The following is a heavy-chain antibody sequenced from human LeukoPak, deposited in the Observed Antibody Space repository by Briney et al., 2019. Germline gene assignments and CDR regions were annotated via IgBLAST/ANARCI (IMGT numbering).Heavy chain of an antibody. D-gene: IGHD3-22*01. V-gene: IGHV4-59*01. Sequence: PSETLSLTCIVSGGSINSYYWSWIRQPPGKGLEWIAYIYYSGSTSYNPSLKSRVTISPDTSKNQFSLKLSSVTAADTAVYYCARGGGYYDSSVYFDYWGQGTLVTVSS. CDR2: IYYSGST. CDR3: ARGGGYYDSSVYFDY. J-gene: IGHJ4*02. CDR1: GGSINSYY.